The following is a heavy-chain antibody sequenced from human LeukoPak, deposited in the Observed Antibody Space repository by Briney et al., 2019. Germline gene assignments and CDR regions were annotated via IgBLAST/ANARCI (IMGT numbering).Heavy chain of an antibody. D-gene: IGHD4-17*01. Sequence: GGSLRLSCVASGFTFSNFAVMWVRQAPRQGLEFVAAKTGGGTTTRYGGSMKGRFTISRDNSKDTLFLQMRSLRVEDTAQYFCARDPNGDYIGAFEFWGHGTGVTVSS. V-gene: IGHV3-23*01. J-gene: IGHJ3*01. CDR2: KTGGGTTT. CDR3: ARDPNGDYIGAFEF. CDR1: GFTFSNFA.